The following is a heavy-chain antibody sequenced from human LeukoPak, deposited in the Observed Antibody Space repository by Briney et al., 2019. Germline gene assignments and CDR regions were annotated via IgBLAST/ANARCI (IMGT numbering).Heavy chain of an antibody. CDR3: AKDKGREGDY. Sequence: GGSLRLSCAASGFTFSNAWMTWVRQAPGKGLEWVAVISSEGSEKFYGDSVKGRFTISRDNSENTLNLQMNSLRLEDTAVYYCAKDKGREGDYWGQGTLVTVSS. J-gene: IGHJ4*02. V-gene: IGHV3-30*18. CDR1: GFTFSNAW. CDR2: ISSEGSEK.